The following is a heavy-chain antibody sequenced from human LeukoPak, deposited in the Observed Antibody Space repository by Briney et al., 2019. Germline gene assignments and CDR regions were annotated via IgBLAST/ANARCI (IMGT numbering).Heavy chain of an antibody. CDR1: GYTFTSYY. Sequence: ASVKVSCKASGYTFTSYYMHWVRQAPGQGLEWMGIINPSGGSTSYAQKFQGRVTITADESTSTAYMELSSLRSEDTAVYYCARDLLGPIYGMDVWGQGTTVTVSS. V-gene: IGHV1-46*01. CDR2: INPSGGST. D-gene: IGHD3-16*01. CDR3: ARDLLGPIYGMDV. J-gene: IGHJ6*02.